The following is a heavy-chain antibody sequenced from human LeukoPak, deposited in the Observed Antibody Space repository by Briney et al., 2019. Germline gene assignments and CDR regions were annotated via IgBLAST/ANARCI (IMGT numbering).Heavy chain of an antibody. CDR3: ARHAPYSGSYYPDY. CDR1: GYSFTSYW. CDR2: IYPGDSET. J-gene: IGHJ4*02. D-gene: IGHD1-26*01. V-gene: IGHV5-51*01. Sequence: GESLKISCKGSGYSFTSYWIGWVRQMPGKGLEWMGIIYPGDSETRYSPSFQGQVTISADKSISTAYLQWSNLKASDTAMYYCARHAPYSGSYYPDYWGQGTLVTVSS.